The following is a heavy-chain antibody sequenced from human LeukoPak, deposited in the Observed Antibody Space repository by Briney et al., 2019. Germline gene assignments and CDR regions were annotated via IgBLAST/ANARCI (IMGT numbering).Heavy chain of an antibody. CDR2: INWNGGST. D-gene: IGHD6-6*01. V-gene: IGHV3-20*01. CDR3: ARALGVYSSSSGGVYYYGMDV. J-gene: IGHJ6*02. CDR1: GFTFDDYG. Sequence: GGSLRLSCAASGFTFDDYGMSWVRQAPGKGLEWVSGINWNGGSTGYADSVKGRFTISRDNAKNSLYLQMNSLRAEDTALYHCARALGVYSSSSGGVYYYGMDVWGQGTTVTVSS.